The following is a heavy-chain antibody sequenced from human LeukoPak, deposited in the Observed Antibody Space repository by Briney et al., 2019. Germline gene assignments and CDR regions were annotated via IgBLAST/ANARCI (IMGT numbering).Heavy chain of an antibody. Sequence: RGSLRLSRADPGFTFRDYYMSWGRPAPGKGGELVSYIIISGSTIYYADSVKCRFTISRDNAKNSLYLQMNSLRAEDTAVYYCARCVFPDWFDPWGQGTLVTVSS. CDR2: IIISGSTI. D-gene: IGHD2-21*01. J-gene: IGHJ5*02. CDR3: ARCVFPDWFDP. CDR1: GFTFRDYY. V-gene: IGHV3-11*01.